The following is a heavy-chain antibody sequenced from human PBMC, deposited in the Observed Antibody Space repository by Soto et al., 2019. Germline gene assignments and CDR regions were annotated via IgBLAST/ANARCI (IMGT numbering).Heavy chain of an antibody. Sequence: PSETLSLTCTVSGGSISSSSYYWGWIRQPPGKGLEWIGSIYYSGSTYYNPSLKSRVTISVDTSKNQFSLKLSSVTAADTAVYYCARHHPITMVRGVIGWFDPWGQGTLVTVSS. CDR2: IYYSGST. CDR1: GGSISSSSYY. CDR3: ARHHPITMVRGVIGWFDP. D-gene: IGHD3-10*01. J-gene: IGHJ5*02. V-gene: IGHV4-39*01.